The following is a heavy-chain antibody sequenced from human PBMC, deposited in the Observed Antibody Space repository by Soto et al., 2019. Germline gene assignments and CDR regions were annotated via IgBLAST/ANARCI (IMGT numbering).Heavy chain of an antibody. Sequence: SETLSLTCSVSGDSISSAGYFWTWIRQSPGNGLEWMGYIFHSGTTYYNPSLKGRLLISIENSKNQFSLRLTSVTAADSAVYFCARDPYLPTARNDFWGPGTPVTVSS. CDR3: ARDPYLPTARNDF. V-gene: IGHV4-30-4*01. CDR1: GDSISSAGYF. CDR2: IFHSGTT. J-gene: IGHJ4*01. D-gene: IGHD4-17*01.